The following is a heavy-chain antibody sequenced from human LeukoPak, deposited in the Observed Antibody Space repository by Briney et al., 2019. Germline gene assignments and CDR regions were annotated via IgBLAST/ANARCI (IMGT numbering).Heavy chain of an antibody. V-gene: IGHV4-39*01. D-gene: IGHD3-22*01. J-gene: IGHJ1*01. Sequence: PSGTLSLTCTVFGDSVSRSDSYWDWIRQPPGKGLEWIGTIYYSGRTYYSPSLKSRVTISVDTYNNQFSLNLSSVTAADTALYFCARRRYYDSSGYLDWGQGTLVTVSS. CDR3: ARRRYYDSSGYLD. CDR2: IYYSGRT. CDR1: GDSVSRSDSY.